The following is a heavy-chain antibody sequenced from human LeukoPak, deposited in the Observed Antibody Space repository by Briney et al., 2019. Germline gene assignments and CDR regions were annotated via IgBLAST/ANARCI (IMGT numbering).Heavy chain of an antibody. V-gene: IGHV3-30*18. CDR3: ANAEGDSSGYYHGWFDP. D-gene: IGHD3-22*01. Sequence: GRSLRLSCAASGFTFSSYGMHWVRQAPGKGLEWVAVISYDGSNKYYADSVKGQFTISRDNSKNTLYLQMNSLRAEDTAVYYCANAEGDSSGYYHGWFDPWGQGTLVTVSS. J-gene: IGHJ5*02. CDR1: GFTFSSYG. CDR2: ISYDGSNK.